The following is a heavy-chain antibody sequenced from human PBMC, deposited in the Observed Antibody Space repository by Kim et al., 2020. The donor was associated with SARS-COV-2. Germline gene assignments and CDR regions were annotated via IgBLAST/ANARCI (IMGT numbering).Heavy chain of an antibody. CDR3: ARARWYYGSGSYPFDY. Sequence: GGSLRLSCAASGFTFSSYSMNWVRQAPGKGLEWVSSISSSSSYIYYADSVKGRFTISRDNAKNSLYLQMNSLRAEDTAVYYCARARWYYGSGSYPFDYWGQGTLVTVSS. D-gene: IGHD3-10*01. CDR1: GFTFSSYS. J-gene: IGHJ4*02. CDR2: ISSSSSYI. V-gene: IGHV3-21*01.